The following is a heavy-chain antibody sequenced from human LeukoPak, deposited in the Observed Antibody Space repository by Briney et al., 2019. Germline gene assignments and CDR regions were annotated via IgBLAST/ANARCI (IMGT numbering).Heavy chain of an antibody. J-gene: IGHJ4*02. CDR2: IYPPDSDT. CDR1: GYRFASYY. Sequence: GEPLKISCKASGYRFASYYIGWVRQMPGKGLEWMGIIYPPDSDTTYSPAIQGQVTISADRSTNTVYLQWSSLKASDTAIYYCARRGSGFPAYYFDQWGQGTLVTVSA. D-gene: IGHD3-16*01. V-gene: IGHV5-51*01. CDR3: ARRGSGFPAYYFDQ.